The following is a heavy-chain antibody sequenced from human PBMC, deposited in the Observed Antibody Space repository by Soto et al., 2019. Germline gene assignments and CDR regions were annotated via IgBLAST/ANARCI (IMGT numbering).Heavy chain of an antibody. J-gene: IGHJ4*02. CDR2: ISSSSSTI. CDR3: ARDGGYGYCPFDY. Sequence: EVQLVESGGGLVQPGGSLRLSCAASGFTFSSYSMNWVRQAPGKGLEWVSYISSSSSTIYYADSVKGRFTISRDNANNSMYLQMKSMSAEATAVYYCARDGGYGYCPFDYWGQGTLVTVSS. V-gene: IGHV3-48*01. CDR1: GFTFSSYS. D-gene: IGHD5-18*01.